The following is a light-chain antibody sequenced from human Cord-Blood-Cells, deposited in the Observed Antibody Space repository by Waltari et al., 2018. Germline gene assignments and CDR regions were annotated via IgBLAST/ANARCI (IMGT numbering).Light chain of an antibody. J-gene: IGLJ1*01. CDR2: DVS. Sequence: QSALTQPRSVSGSPGQSVTISCTGTSSDVGGYNYVSWYQPHPGKAPKLMIYDVSKRPSGVPDRFSGSKSGNTASLTISGLQAEDEADYYCCSDAGSYTFVFGTGTKVTVL. V-gene: IGLV2-11*01. CDR1: SSDVGGYNY. CDR3: CSDAGSYTFV.